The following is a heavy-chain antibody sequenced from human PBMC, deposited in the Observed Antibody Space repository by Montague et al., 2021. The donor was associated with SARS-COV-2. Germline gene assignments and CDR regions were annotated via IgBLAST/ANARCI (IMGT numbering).Heavy chain of an antibody. CDR2: IYDSGSA. V-gene: IGHV4-59*01. CDR3: ARAYCGGDCHVGP. J-gene: IGHJ5*02. CDR1: VSSISNYY. D-gene: IGHD2-21*02. Sequence: SETLSLTCTVSVSSISNYYWTWIRQPPGKGLEWIGYIYDSGSANYNPSLKSRSTISVDTSNNQFSLRLSSVTAADTAVYYCARAYCGGDCHVGPWGQGILVTVS.